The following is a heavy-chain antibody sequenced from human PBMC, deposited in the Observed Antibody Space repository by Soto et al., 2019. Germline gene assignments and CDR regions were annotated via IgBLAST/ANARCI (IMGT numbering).Heavy chain of an antibody. J-gene: IGHJ5*02. D-gene: IGHD1-26*01. CDR2: ISASGGLK. V-gene: IGHV3-23*01. CDR3: AREVGAPSGWLDP. Sequence: EVQLSESGGDLRQPGGYLRLLCAASGFTFTNYAMTWVRQTPGKGLEWVSGISASGGLKYYADSVQGRFTVSRDNSKNILYLQMDNLRDEDTALYYCAREVGAPSGWLDPWGQGTQVTVSS. CDR1: GFTFTNYA.